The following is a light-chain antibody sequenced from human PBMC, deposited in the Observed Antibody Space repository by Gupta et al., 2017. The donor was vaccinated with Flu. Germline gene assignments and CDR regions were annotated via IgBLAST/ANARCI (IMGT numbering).Light chain of an antibody. Sequence: QSVLTQPPSVSGAPGQRVTISCTGSNSNIGAGYDVHWYHQLPGTAPKLLIYGDSNRPSGGPDRFSGSKSGTSASLAITGLQAEDEADYYCQSYDSSLSGYWVFGGGTKLTVL. CDR2: GDS. CDR3: QSYDSSLSGYWV. V-gene: IGLV1-40*01. J-gene: IGLJ3*02. CDR1: NSNIGAGYD.